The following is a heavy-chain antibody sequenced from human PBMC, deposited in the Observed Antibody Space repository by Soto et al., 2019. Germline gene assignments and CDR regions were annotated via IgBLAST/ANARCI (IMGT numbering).Heavy chain of an antibody. Sequence: PGGSLRLSCSASGFTFSSYGMHWVRQAPGKGLEWVAVIWYDGSNKYYADSVKGRFTISRDNSKNTLYLQMNSLRAEDTAVYYCARARGSCSSTSCSYYHLNTFDYWGKGTLVTVSS. CDR1: GFTFSSYG. CDR2: IWYDGSNK. J-gene: IGHJ4*02. D-gene: IGHD2-2*01. CDR3: ARARGSCSSTSCSYYHLNTFDY. V-gene: IGHV3-33*01.